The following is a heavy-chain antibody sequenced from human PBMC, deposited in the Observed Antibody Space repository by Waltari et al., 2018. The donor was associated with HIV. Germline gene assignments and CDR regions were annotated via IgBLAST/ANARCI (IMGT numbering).Heavy chain of an antibody. CDR1: GFTFSSHW. V-gene: IGHV3-74*03. D-gene: IGHD6-19*01. Sequence: EVLLVESGGGSVQPGGSLTLSCAARGFTFSSHWMQWVRQVPGKGLVWVSRINPEGTITTYADSVKGRFTVSRDNAKNTLYLQMNSLRVEDTALYYCARGWYIDYWGQGTLVTVSS. CDR3: ARGWYIDY. CDR2: INPEGTIT. J-gene: IGHJ4*02.